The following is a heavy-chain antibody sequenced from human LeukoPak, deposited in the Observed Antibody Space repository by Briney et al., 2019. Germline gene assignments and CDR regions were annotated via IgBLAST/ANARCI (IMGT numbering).Heavy chain of an antibody. CDR1: GYTLPIYY. D-gene: IGHD6-13*01. Sequence: ASVPVSCQSSGYTLPIYYMHWVRQAPGQGLEWMGIINPSGGSTSYAQKLQGRVTMTRDTSTSTVYMELSSLRSEDTALYYCASEDSSSWHSWGQGTLVTVSS. CDR2: INPSGGST. J-gene: IGHJ4*02. V-gene: IGHV1-46*01. CDR3: ASEDSSSWHS.